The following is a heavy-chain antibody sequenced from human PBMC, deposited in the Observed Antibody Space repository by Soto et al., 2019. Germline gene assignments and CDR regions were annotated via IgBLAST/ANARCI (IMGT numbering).Heavy chain of an antibody. J-gene: IGHJ4*02. CDR2: INSDGSST. V-gene: IGHV3-74*01. D-gene: IGHD2-15*01. Sequence: EVQLVESGGGLVQPGGSLRLSCAASGFTFSSYWMHWVRQAPGKGLVWVSRINSDGSSTGYADSVMGRFTISRDNAKNTLYLQMNSLRPEDTAVYYCARDQGYCSGGSCYVAGYWGQGTLVTVSS. CDR3: ARDQGYCSGGSCYVAGY. CDR1: GFTFSSYW.